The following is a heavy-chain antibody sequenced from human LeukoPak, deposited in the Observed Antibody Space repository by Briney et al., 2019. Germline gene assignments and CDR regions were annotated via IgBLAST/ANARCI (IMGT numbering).Heavy chain of an antibody. CDR1: GFTFSRYG. D-gene: IGHD3-10*01. Sequence: GGSLRLSCAASGFTFSRYGMHWVRQAPGKGLEWVAAISYDGNNKYHADSVKGRFTISRDNSKNTLYLQMNSLRAEDTAVYYCAKDLGGWTVRGHMPSDYWGKGTLVTVSS. CDR2: ISYDGNNK. CDR3: AKDLGGWTVRGHMPSDY. V-gene: IGHV3-30*12. J-gene: IGHJ4*02.